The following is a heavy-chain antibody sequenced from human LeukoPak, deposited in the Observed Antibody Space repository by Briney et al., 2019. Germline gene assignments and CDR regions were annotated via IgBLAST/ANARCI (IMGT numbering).Heavy chain of an antibody. J-gene: IGHJ4*02. CDR3: ARDKGDY. Sequence: GGSLRLSCAATGFTFSSYAMHWVRQAPSKGLEWVAVISYGGSNKYYADSVKGRFTISRDNSKNTLYLQMNSLRAEDTAVYYCARDKGDYWGQGTLVTVSS. CDR2: ISYGGSNK. V-gene: IGHV3-30*04. CDR1: GFTFSSYA.